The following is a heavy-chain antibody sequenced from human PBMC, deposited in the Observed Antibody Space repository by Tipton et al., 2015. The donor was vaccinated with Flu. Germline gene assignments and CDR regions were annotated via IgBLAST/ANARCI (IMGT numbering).Heavy chain of an antibody. J-gene: IGHJ5*02. Sequence: TLSLTCSVSGYSIRSAYYWGWVRRPPGKGLEWIATIHRSGSTEYNPSYKSRVTISVDTSKNQFSLEMRSVTAADMAVYYCARRDFSNYVSDPKNWFDRWGQGTLVTVPS. CDR2: IHRSGST. D-gene: IGHD4-11*01. V-gene: IGHV4-38-2*01. CDR1: GYSIRSAYY. CDR3: ARRDFSNYVSDPKNWFDR.